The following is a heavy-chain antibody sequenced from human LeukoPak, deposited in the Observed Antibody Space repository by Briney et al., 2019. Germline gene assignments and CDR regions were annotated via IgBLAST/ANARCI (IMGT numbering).Heavy chain of an antibody. CDR1: GFTVSDNY. V-gene: IGHV3-66*01. J-gene: IGHJ5*02. CDR3: ARDPQRHHWFDP. CDR2: IYSGDGT. Sequence: GGSLRLSCAASGFTVSDNYMSWLRQAPGKGLEWVSVIYSGDGTYYADSVKGRFTISRDDSKNTVYLQMNNMRVEDTAIYYCARDPQRHHWFDPWGQGTLVTVSS.